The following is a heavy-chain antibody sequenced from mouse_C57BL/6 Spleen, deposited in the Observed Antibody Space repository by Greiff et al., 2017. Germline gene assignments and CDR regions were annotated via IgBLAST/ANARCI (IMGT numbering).Heavy chain of an antibody. D-gene: IGHD1-1*01. J-gene: IGHJ4*01. CDR3: ARRTVVATGGAMDY. V-gene: IGHV5-9*01. Sequence: EVNVVESGGGLVKPGGSLKLSCAASGFTFSSYTMSWVRQTPEKRLEWVATISGGGGNTYYPDSVKGRFTISRDNAKNTLYLQMSSLRSEDTALYYCARRTVVATGGAMDYWGQGTSVTVSS. CDR1: GFTFSSYT. CDR2: ISGGGGNT.